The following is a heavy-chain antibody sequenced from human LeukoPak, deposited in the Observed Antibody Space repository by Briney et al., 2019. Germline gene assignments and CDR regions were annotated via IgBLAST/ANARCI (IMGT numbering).Heavy chain of an antibody. J-gene: IGHJ4*02. CDR2: IRQGGSEE. CDR1: GITLTSYG. D-gene: IGHD6-13*01. Sequence: GASLRLSCAASGITLTSYGMSWVRQAPGKGLEGVANIRQGGSEEYYVHSVKGGFTISRDNAKTSLYLQMNSLRAEDTAVYYCARQHSSSPLFDYWGQGTLVAVSS. CDR3: ARQHSSSPLFDY. V-gene: IGHV3-7*01.